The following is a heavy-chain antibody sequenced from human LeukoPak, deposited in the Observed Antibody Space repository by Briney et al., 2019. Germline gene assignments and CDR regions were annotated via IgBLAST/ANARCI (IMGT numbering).Heavy chain of an antibody. V-gene: IGHV1-18*04. CDR3: ARVKKEQWLANYFDN. D-gene: IGHD6-19*01. J-gene: IGHJ4*02. CDR1: GYTFSSYG. CDR2: TNAYNGFT. Sequence: GASVKVSCKASGYTFSSYGISWVRQAPGQGLEWMGWTNAYNGFTDYARSLQGRVTITTDTSTSTAYMEVRSLRTDDTAVYYCARVKKEQWLANYFDNWGQGTLVTVSS.